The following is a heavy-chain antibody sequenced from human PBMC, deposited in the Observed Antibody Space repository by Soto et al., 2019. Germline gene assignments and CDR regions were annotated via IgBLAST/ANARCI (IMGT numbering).Heavy chain of an antibody. CDR3: AADATEQDEFDY. V-gene: IGHV1-58*01. Sequence: SVKVSCKASGFTFTSSAVPWVRQARGQRLEWIGWIVVGSGNTNYAQKFQERVTITRDMSTSTAYMELSSLRSEDTAVYYCAADATEQDEFDYLGQGTLVTVSS. J-gene: IGHJ4*02. CDR1: GFTFTSSA. CDR2: IVVGSGNT.